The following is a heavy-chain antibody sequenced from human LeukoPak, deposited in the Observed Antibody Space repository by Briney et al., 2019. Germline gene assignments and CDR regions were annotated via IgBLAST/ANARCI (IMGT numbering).Heavy chain of an antibody. D-gene: IGHD3-10*01. V-gene: IGHV3-21*01. CDR3: AREGYYGSGSHNYYYGMDV. J-gene: IGHJ6*02. CDR1: GFTFSSYS. CDR2: ISSSGSCI. Sequence: GGSLRLSCAASGFTFSSYSMNWVRQSPGKGREWVSSISSSGSCIYYAESVKGRFTSSRDNAKNSLYLQMNSLRAEDTAVYYCAREGYYGSGSHNYYYGMDVWGQGTTVTVSS.